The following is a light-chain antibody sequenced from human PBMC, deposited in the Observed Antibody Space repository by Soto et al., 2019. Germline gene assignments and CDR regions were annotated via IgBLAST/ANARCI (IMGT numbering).Light chain of an antibody. Sequence: QSALTQPASVSGSPGQSITISCTGTSSDVGSYKFVSWYQQYPGKAPKLKIYEGTKRPSGVSNRFSGSKSGNTASLTISGLQPEDEADYYCCSYAGSSTVVFGGGTKLTVL. J-gene: IGLJ2*01. CDR1: SSDVGSYKF. CDR2: EGT. CDR3: CSYAGSSTVV. V-gene: IGLV2-23*01.